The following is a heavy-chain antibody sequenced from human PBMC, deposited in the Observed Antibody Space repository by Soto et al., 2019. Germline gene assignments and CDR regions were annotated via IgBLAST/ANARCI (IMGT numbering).Heavy chain of an antibody. V-gene: IGHV4-31*03. CDR2: IYYSGST. Sequence: SETLSLTCTVSGGSISSGGYYWSWIRQHPGKGLEWIGYIYYSGSTYYNPSLKSRVTISVDTSKNQFSLKLSSVTAADTAVYYCARDQLTMVRGVINYGMDGWGQRTTVTVSS. D-gene: IGHD3-10*01. CDR3: ARDQLTMVRGVINYGMDG. CDR1: GGSISSGGYY. J-gene: IGHJ6*02.